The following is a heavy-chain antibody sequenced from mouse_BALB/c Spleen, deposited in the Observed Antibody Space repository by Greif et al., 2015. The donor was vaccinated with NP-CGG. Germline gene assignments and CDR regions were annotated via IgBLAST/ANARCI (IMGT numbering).Heavy chain of an antibody. CDR1: GYSFTGYT. V-gene: IGHV1S135*01. J-gene: IGHJ4*01. Sequence: LQESGPELVKPGASMKISCKASGYSFTGYTMNWVKQSHGKNLEWIGLINPYNGGTSYNQKFKGKATLTVDKSSSTAYMELLSLTSEDSAVYYCARGTTVVAHYAMDYWGQGTSVTVSS. CDR2: INPYNGGT. CDR3: ARGTTVVAHYAMDY. D-gene: IGHD1-1*01.